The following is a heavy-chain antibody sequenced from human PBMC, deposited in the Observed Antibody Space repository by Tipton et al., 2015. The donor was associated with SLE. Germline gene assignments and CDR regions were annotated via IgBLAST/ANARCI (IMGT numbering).Heavy chain of an antibody. CDR1: GGSLSGNY. J-gene: IGHJ5*02. Sequence: TLSLTCAVYGGSLSGNYWTWIRQPPGKGLEWIGEINHSGNTHYNPSLKSRVTISVDTSKNQFSLRLYSVTAADTAVYYCARRGVVSRFDPWGQGTLVTVSS. V-gene: IGHV4-34*01. CDR3: ARRGVVSRFDP. CDR2: INHSGNT. D-gene: IGHD2-8*02.